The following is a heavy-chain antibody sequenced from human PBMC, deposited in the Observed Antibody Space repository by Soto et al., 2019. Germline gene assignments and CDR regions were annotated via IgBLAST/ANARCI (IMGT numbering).Heavy chain of an antibody. CDR1: GFTVNRNY. CDR2: IDRDDTT. CDR3: ATRLGGYYYGMDI. V-gene: IGHV3-66*01. J-gene: IGHJ6*02. Sequence: EVQLGESGGGFVQPGGSLRLSCAASGFTVNRNYMSWVRQAPGKGLEWVSIIDRDDTTYYADSVKGRFIISRDNSKNTLYLQMNSLRAEDTAVYYCATRLGGYYYGMDIWGQGTTVIVSS. D-gene: IGHD7-27*01.